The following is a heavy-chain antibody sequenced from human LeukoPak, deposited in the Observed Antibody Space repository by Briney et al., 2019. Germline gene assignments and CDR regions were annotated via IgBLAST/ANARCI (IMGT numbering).Heavy chain of an antibody. J-gene: IGHJ5*02. Sequence: SVKVSCKASGGTFSSYAISWVRQAPGQGLEWMGRIIPTLGIANYAQKFQGRVTITADKSTSTAYMELSSLRSEDTAVYYCARGGEQWPWKRWFDPWGQGTLVTVSS. CDR1: GGTFSSYA. CDR2: IIPTLGIA. CDR3: ARGGEQWPWKRWFDP. D-gene: IGHD6-19*01. V-gene: IGHV1-69*04.